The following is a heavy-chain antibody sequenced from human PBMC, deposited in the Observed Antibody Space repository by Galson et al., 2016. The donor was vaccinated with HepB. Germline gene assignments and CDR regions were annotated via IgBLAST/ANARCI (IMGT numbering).Heavy chain of an antibody. D-gene: IGHD3-9*01. V-gene: IGHV4-39*01. J-gene: IGHJ5*02. CDR2: IYYSGST. CDR3: ARARPVYDILTGYYPNWFDP. Sequence: ETLSLTCTVSGGSISSSSYYWGWIRQPPGKELEWIGSIYYSGSTYYNPSLKSRVTISVDTSKNQFSLKLSSVTAADTAVYYCARARPVYDILTGYYPNWFDPWGQGTLVTVSS. CDR1: GGSISSSSYY.